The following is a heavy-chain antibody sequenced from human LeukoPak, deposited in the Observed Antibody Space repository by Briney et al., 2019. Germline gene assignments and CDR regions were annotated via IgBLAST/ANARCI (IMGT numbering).Heavy chain of an antibody. CDR1: GYTFTSYA. J-gene: IGHJ4*02. CDR3: AGIVSGYYYFDY. Sequence: ASVKVSCKASGYTFTSYAMHWVPQAPGQRLEWMGWINAGNGNTKYSQKFQGRVTITRDTSASTAYMELSSLRSEDTAVYYCAGIVSGYYYFDYWGQGTLVTVSS. V-gene: IGHV1-3*01. D-gene: IGHD3-22*01. CDR2: INAGNGNT.